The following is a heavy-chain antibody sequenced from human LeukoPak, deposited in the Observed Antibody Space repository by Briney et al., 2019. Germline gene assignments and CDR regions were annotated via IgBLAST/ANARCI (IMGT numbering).Heavy chain of an antibody. Sequence: PGGSLRLSCAVSGFTFSSYAMSWVRQAPRKGLEWVSGISGSGGSTYYADSVKGRFTISRDNSKNTLYLQMNGLRAEDTAVYYCAKDYRLVVAATPSYWGQGTLVTVSS. CDR1: GFTFSSYA. V-gene: IGHV3-23*01. CDR2: ISGSGGST. J-gene: IGHJ4*02. D-gene: IGHD2-15*01. CDR3: AKDYRLVVAATPSY.